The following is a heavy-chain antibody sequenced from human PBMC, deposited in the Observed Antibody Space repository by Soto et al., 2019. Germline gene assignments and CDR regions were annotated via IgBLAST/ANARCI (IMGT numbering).Heavy chain of an antibody. D-gene: IGHD3-3*01. CDR1: GYTFTSYD. CDR2: MNPNSGNT. Sequence: GASVKVSCKASGYTFTSYDINWVRQATGQGREWMGWMNPNSGNTGYAQKFQGRVTMTRNTSISTAYMELSSLRSEDTAVYYCARGRGKDFWSGYYYYYYGMDVWGQGXTVTVSS. CDR3: ARGRGKDFWSGYYYYYYGMDV. J-gene: IGHJ6*02. V-gene: IGHV1-8*01.